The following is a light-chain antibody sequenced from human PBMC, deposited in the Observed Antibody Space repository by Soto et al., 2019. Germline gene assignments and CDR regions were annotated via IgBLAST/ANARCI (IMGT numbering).Light chain of an antibody. CDR3: QQYTSYPWT. CDR2: EAP. Sequence: DIQMTSSHATLSATVVYISTINCLASQSIRYWLAWFQQKAGKAPKLLIYEAPRLESGVPSRISGSGSGTEFTLTISSLQPDDFATYYCQQYTSYPWTCGQGTTGDIK. V-gene: IGKV1-5*03. J-gene: IGKJ1*01. CDR1: QSIRYW.